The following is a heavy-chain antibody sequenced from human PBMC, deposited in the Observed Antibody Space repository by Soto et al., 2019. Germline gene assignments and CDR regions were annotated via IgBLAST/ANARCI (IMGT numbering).Heavy chain of an antibody. CDR3: AKDMGYDYVRTAFDI. CDR2: ISYDGSNK. J-gene: IGHJ3*02. V-gene: IGHV3-30*18. D-gene: IGHD5-12*01. CDR1: GFSFDTNG. Sequence: GRSLRLCCAASGFSFDTNGMPWVRQVPGKGLEWVAVISYDGSNKYYADSVKGRFTISRDNSKNTLYLQMNSLSAEDKAVYYCAKDMGYDYVRTAFDIWGQGTMVPASS.